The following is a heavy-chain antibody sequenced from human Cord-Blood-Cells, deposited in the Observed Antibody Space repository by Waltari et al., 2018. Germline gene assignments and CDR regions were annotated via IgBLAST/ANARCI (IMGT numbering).Heavy chain of an antibody. CDR1: GGSISSSRYY. CDR2: IYYSGST. D-gene: IGHD3-22*01. V-gene: IGHV4-39*01. Sequence: QLQLQESGPGLVKPSETLSLTCTVSGGSISSSRYYWGWIRQPPGKGLEWIGSIYYSGSTYYNPSLKSRVTISVDTSKNQFSLKLSSVTAADTAVYYCARLYYYDSSGYYYYYYGMDVWGQGTTVTVSS. CDR3: ARLYYYDSSGYYYYYYGMDV. J-gene: IGHJ6*02.